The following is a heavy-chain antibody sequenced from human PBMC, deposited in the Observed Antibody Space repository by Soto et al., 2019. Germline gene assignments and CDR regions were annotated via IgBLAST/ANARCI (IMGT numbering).Heavy chain of an antibody. CDR2: VYSTGST. Sequence: SETLSLTCTVSGGSIKNNYWSWIRQSPRKGLEWMGYVYSTGSTHYNPSLKSRLTMSVDTSKSHFSLRLTSVTTADTATYYCARADSFGVSISSLDLWGQGILVTVYS. CDR1: GGSIKNNY. J-gene: IGHJ4*02. V-gene: IGHV4-59*01. CDR3: ARADSFGVSISSLDL. D-gene: IGHD5-18*01.